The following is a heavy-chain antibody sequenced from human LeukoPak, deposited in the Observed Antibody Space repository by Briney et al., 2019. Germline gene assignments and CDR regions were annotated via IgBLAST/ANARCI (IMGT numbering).Heavy chain of an antibody. Sequence: GASVKVSCKVSGYTLTELSMHWVRQVPGKGLEWVGSFDPEDGETIYAQNFQGRVTMTEDTSTDTAYMELSSLRSEDTAVYYCATDEGVGAFSLDPWGQGTLVTVSS. CDR2: FDPEDGET. D-gene: IGHD1-26*01. J-gene: IGHJ5*02. CDR1: GYTLTELS. V-gene: IGHV1-24*01. CDR3: ATDEGVGAFSLDP.